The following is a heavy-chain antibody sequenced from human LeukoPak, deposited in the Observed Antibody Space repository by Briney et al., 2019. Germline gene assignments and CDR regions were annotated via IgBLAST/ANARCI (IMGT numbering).Heavy chain of an antibody. J-gene: IGHJ4*02. V-gene: IGHV3-21*01. Sequence: GGSLRLSCAASGFTFSSYSMNWVRQAPGKGLEWVSSISSSSSYIYYADSVKGRFTISRDNAKNSLYLQMNSLRAEDTAVYYCARDLGSWLSGWGLGELPYDYWGQGTLVTVSS. CDR1: GFTFSSYS. CDR2: ISSSSSYI. D-gene: IGHD3-16*01. CDR3: ARDLGSWLSGWGLGELPYDY.